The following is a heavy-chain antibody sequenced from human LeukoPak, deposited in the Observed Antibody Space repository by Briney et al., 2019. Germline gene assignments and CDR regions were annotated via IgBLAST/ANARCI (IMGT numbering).Heavy chain of an antibody. CDR2: ISYDGSNE. CDR3: ARDQGATYDFDY. Sequence: PGRSLRLSCAASGFTFSTYGMRWVRQAPGKGLEWVAVISYDGSNEYFVDSVKGRFTISRDNSRNILLLQMNSLRPEDTAVYYCARDQGATYDFDYWGQGTLVTVSS. CDR1: GFTFSTYG. D-gene: IGHD1-26*01. V-gene: IGHV3-30*03. J-gene: IGHJ4*02.